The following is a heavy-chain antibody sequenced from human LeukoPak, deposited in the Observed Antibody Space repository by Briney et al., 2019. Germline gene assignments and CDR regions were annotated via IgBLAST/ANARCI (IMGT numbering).Heavy chain of an antibody. CDR2: IYHSGST. V-gene: IGHV4-38-2*02. CDR1: GYSISSGYY. CDR3: ARLDWYFDL. Sequence: SETLSLTCTVSGYSISSGYYWGWIRQPPGKGLEWIGSIYHSGSTYYDPSLKSRVTILVDTSKNQFSPKLSSVTAADTAVYYCARLDWYFDLWGRGTLVTVSS. J-gene: IGHJ2*01.